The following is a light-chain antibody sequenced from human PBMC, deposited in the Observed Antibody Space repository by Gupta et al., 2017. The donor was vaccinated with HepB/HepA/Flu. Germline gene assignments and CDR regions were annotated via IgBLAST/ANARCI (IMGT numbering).Light chain of an antibody. V-gene: IGLV3-19*01. CDR3: CSRYRSGNLAV. Sequence: SSELTQDPAVSVALGQTVRITCQGDSLRDYYASWYQQRPGQAPILVMYGRDYRPSGIPDRFSGSSSGDTTSLTITGAQAEDEADYFCCSRYRSGNLAVFGGGTKLTVL. CDR2: GRD. J-gene: IGLJ2*01. CDR1: SLRDYY.